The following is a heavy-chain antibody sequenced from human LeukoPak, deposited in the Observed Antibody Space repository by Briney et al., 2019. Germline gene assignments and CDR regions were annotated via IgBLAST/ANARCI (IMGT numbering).Heavy chain of an antibody. CDR1: GGSISSGGYS. D-gene: IGHD3-9*01. CDR2: IYHSGST. V-gene: IGHV4-30-2*01. J-gene: IGHJ4*02. Sequence: SQTLSLTCAVSGGSISSGGYSWSWIRQPPGKGLEWIGYIYHSGSTYYNPSLKSRVTISVDRSKNQFSLKLSSVTAADTAVYYCARGEGDILTGYPPYFDYWGQGTLVTVPS. CDR3: ARGEGDILTGYPPYFDY.